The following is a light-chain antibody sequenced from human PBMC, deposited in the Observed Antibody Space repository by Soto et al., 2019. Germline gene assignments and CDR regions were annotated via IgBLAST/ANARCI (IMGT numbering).Light chain of an antibody. CDR1: SSNIGARYD. CDR3: QSYDSSLSASV. V-gene: IGLV1-40*01. J-gene: IGLJ2*01. CDR2: GNN. Sequence: QSALTQPPSVSGAPGQRVAISCTGSSSNIGARYDVHWYQQLPGTPPKLLIYGNNNRPSGVPDRFSGSKSGTSASLAITGLQAEDEADYYCQSYDSSLSASVFGGGTQLTVL.